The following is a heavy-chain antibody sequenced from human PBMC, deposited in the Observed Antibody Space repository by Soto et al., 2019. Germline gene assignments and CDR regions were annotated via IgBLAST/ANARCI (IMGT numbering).Heavy chain of an antibody. V-gene: IGHV3-30-3*01. J-gene: IGHJ4*02. D-gene: IGHD6-6*01. CDR1: GFTFSSYA. Sequence: GGSLRLSCAASGFTFSSYAMHWVRQAPGKGLEWVAVISYDGSNKYYADSVKGRFTISRDNSKNTLYLKMNSLRAEDTDVYYCARALIEARLPEYYFDYWGQGTLVTVSS. CDR2: ISYDGSNK. CDR3: ARALIEARLPEYYFDY.